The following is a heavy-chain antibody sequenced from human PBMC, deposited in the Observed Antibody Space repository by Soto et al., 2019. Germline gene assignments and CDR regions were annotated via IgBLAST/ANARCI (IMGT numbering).Heavy chain of an antibody. Sequence: SETLSLTCTVSGGSVSSYYWSWIRQPPGKGLEWIGYISYSGSTKYNPSLKSRVTMSLDTSKNHFSLKLSSVTAADTAVYYCARHEDRVSGSGTYYNDWFDPWGQGTLVTVSS. CDR3: ARHEDRVSGSGTYYNDWFDP. CDR1: GGSVSSYY. J-gene: IGHJ5*02. D-gene: IGHD3-10*01. CDR2: ISYSGST. V-gene: IGHV4-59*08.